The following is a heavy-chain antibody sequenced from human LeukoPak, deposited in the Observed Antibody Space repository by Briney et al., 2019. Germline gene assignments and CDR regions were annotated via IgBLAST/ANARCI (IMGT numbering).Heavy chain of an antibody. V-gene: IGHV4-39*07. CDR3: ARLIVVVPAAMGYFDY. J-gene: IGHJ4*02. CDR2: IYYSGST. CDR1: GGSISSSSYY. D-gene: IGHD2-2*01. Sequence: SETLSLTCTVSGGSISSSSYYWGWIRQPPGKGLEWIGSIYYSGSTYYNPSLKSRVTISVDTSKNQFSLKLSSVTAADTAVYYCARLIVVVPAAMGYFDYWGQGTLVTVSS.